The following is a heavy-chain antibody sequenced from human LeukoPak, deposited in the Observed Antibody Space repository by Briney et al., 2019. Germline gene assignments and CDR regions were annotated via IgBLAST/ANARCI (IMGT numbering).Heavy chain of an antibody. V-gene: IGHV4-34*01. J-gene: IGHJ6*02. CDR2: INHSGST. CDR3: ARDSRIVVPAATPPPSHFYYYYGMDV. D-gene: IGHD2-2*01. CDR1: GGSFSGYY. Sequence: ASETLSLTCAVYGGSFSGYYWSWIRQPPGKGLEWIGEINHSGSTNYNPSLKSRVTISVDTSKNQFSLKLSSVTAPDTAVYYCARDSRIVVPAATPPPSHFYYYYGMDVWGQGTTVTVSS.